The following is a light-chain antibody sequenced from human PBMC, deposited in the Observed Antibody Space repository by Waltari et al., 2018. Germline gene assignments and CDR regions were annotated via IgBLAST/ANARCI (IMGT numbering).Light chain of an antibody. J-gene: IGKJ3*01. CDR1: QGISSY. V-gene: IGKV1-9*01. Sequence: IQLTQSPSSLSASVGDRVTLTCRASQGISSYLAWYQQKPGKAPKLLIYAAYTLQSGVPSRFSGSGSGTDFTRAISSLQPEDCATYYCQQLNSYPFTFGPGTKVDIK. CDR2: AAY. CDR3: QQLNSYPFT.